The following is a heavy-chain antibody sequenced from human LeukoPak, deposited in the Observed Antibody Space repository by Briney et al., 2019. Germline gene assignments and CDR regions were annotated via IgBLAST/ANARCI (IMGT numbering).Heavy chain of an antibody. D-gene: IGHD3-22*01. CDR1: GFTFSSYW. CDR2: INSDGSST. CDR3: ARNRYYYDSSGYSH. V-gene: IGHV3-74*01. J-gene: IGHJ4*02. Sequence: GGSLRLSCAASGFTFSSYWMHWVRHAPGKGMVWVSRINSDGSSTIYADSVKGRFTIYRDNAKNKLYLQMNSLRAEDTAVYYCARNRYYYDSSGYSHWGQGTLVTVSS.